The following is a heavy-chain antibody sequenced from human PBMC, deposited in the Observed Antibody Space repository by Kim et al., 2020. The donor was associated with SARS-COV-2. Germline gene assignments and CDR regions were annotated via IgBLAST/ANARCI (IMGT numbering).Heavy chain of an antibody. CDR1: GFTFDDYG. V-gene: IGHV3-20*01. J-gene: IGHJ4*02. Sequence: GGSLRLSCAASGFTFDDYGMSWVCQAPGKGLEWVSGINRNSDSTGYADSVKGRFTISRDNAKNSLFLQMNSPRAEDTALYHCVRGYAGGPFDLWGQGTLV. D-gene: IGHD3-16*01. CDR3: VRGYAGGPFDL. CDR2: INRNSDST.